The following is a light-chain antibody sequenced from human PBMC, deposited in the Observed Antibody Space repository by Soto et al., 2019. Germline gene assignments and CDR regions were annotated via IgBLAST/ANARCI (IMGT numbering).Light chain of an antibody. J-gene: IGKJ4*01. CDR2: DAS. Sequence: DTVLTQSPGTLSLTSGERATLSCRASQSISGTYLAWYQQKPGQAPRLLIYDASNRATGIPARFSGSGSGTDFTLTIRSLQSEDFAVYYCKQYNSWPLTFGGGTKVDIK. CDR1: QSISGTY. V-gene: IGKV3-20*01. CDR3: KQYNSWPLT.